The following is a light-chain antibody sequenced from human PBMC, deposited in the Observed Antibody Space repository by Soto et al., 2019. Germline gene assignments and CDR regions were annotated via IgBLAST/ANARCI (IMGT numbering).Light chain of an antibody. J-gene: IGLJ3*02. Sequence: QSVLTQPASVSGSPGQSITISCTGTSSDVGSYNLVSWYQQHPGKAPKLMIYEGSKRPSGVSNRFSGSKSGNTASLTISGLQAEDEADYYCCLYAGSSTFNWVFGGGTKLTVL. CDR2: EGS. CDR3: CLYAGSSTFNWV. CDR1: SSDVGSYNL. V-gene: IGLV2-23*03.